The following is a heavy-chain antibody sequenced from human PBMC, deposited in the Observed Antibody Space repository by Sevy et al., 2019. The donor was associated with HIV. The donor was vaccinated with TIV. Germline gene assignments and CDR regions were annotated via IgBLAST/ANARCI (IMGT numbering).Heavy chain of an antibody. CDR1: GYTFTTYH. CDR3: ARAHCSGGRCYSLAY. Sequence: ASVKVSCKISGYTFTTYHITWVRQAPGQGPECMGRISPHNGDTNYAPKFQGRVTMITDKSTVTAYMELGSLRSDDTAVYYCARAHCSGGRCYSLAYWGQGTLVTVSS. J-gene: IGHJ4*02. D-gene: IGHD2-15*01. V-gene: IGHV1-18*01. CDR2: ISPHNGDT.